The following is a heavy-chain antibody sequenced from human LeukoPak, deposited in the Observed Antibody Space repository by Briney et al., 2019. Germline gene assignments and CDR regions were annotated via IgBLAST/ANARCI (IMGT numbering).Heavy chain of an antibody. CDR3: ARIPSGDVDTAMVMYYHYGMDV. V-gene: IGHV1-69*02. D-gene: IGHD5-18*01. J-gene: IGHJ6*02. Sequence: SVKVSCTASGGTFSSHTISWVRQAPEQGLEWMGRIIPLFGIVNYAQKFQDRVTITADKSTSTAYMEVSSLRSEDTAVYYCARIPSGDVDTAMVMYYHYGMDVWGQGTTVTVSS. CDR2: IIPLFGIV. CDR1: GGTFSSHT.